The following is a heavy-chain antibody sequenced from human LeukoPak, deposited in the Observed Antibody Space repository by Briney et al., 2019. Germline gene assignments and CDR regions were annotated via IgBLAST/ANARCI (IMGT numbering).Heavy chain of an antibody. CDR3: ARVRDRYPGYFDY. J-gene: IGHJ4*02. D-gene: IGHD5-24*01. Sequence: SAPLSLPCSVSGGPTISADYYWCWMRQPPGKGLEWIGYIYYSGSTYYNPSLKRRLSISLVTSKNQFSLKVSSVTAADTAVYFCARVRDRYPGYFDYWGQGTLVTVSS. CDR2: IYYSGST. V-gene: IGHV4-30-4*08. CDR1: GGPTISADYY.